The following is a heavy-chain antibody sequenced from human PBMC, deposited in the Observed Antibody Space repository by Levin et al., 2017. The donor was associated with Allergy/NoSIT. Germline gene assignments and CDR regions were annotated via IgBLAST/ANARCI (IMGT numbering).Heavy chain of an antibody. CDR2: ISYDGTNE. V-gene: IGHV3-30*18. D-gene: IGHD4-17*01. CDR1: GFSFSHYG. Sequence: GGSLRLSCAASGFSFSHYGMHWVRQAPGKGLEWVAMISYDGTNEFYADSVKGRFTISKDNSRNTLYLQMNSLRAEDTAIYYCAKSSTTVTRRWFDPWGQGTLVTVSS. CDR3: AKSSTTVTRRWFDP. J-gene: IGHJ5*02.